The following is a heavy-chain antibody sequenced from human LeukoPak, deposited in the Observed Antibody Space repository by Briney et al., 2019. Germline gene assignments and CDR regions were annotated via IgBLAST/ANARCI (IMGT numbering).Heavy chain of an antibody. J-gene: IGHJ4*02. Sequence: PSETLSLTCAVYGGSFRGYYWSWIRQPPGKGLEWIGEINHGGSTNYNPSLKSRVTMSVDTSKNQVSLKVTSVTAADTAVYYCARGPHCSGGSCYSPAFDYWGQGTLVTVSS. D-gene: IGHD2-15*01. CDR2: INHGGST. V-gene: IGHV4-34*01. CDR1: GGSFRGYY. CDR3: ARGPHCSGGSCYSPAFDY.